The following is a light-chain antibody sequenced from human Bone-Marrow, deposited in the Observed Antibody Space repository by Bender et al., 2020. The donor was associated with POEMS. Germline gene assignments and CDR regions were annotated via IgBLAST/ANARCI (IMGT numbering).Light chain of an antibody. V-gene: IGLV2-14*01. CDR2: DVS. J-gene: IGLJ1*01. CDR1: SSDIGAYNS. Sequence: QSALTQPASASGSPGQSITISCTGTSSDIGAYNSVSWYQQHPGKAPKVMIYDVSNRPSGVSHRFSASKTGNTASLIISGLQAEDEADYYCTSYTSTDTAYVFGTGTKVTVL. CDR3: TSYTSTDTAYV.